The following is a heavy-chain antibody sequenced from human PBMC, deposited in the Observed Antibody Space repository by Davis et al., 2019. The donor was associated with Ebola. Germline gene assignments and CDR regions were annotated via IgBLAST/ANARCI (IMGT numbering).Heavy chain of an antibody. Sequence: GGSLRLSCAASGFTFSSYAMSWVRQAPGKGLEWVSAISGSGGSTYYADSVKGRFTISRDNSKNTLYLQMNSLRAEDTAVYYCAKDWEMATIRGPFLDYWGQGTLVTVSS. CDR1: GFTFSSYA. J-gene: IGHJ4*02. D-gene: IGHD5-24*01. CDR2: ISGSGGST. CDR3: AKDWEMATIRGPFLDY. V-gene: IGHV3-23*01.